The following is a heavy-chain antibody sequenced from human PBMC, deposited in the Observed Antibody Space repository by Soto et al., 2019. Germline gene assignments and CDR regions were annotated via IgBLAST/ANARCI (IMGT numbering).Heavy chain of an antibody. V-gene: IGHV3-23*01. CDR1: GFTFGSYG. Sequence: PGGSLRLSCAASGFTFGSYGMNWVRQAPGKGLEWVSGISGSGVGTYYADAVKGRFTISRDNSKNTLYLQMNSLRAEDTAVYYCVKVITMIRGVITDVFDIWGQGTMVTVSS. CDR2: ISGSGVGT. D-gene: IGHD3-10*01. CDR3: VKVITMIRGVITDVFDI. J-gene: IGHJ3*02.